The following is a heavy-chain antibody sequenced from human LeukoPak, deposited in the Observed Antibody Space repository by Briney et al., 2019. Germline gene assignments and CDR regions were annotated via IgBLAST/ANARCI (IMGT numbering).Heavy chain of an antibody. CDR1: GFTFSSYG. D-gene: IGHD3-3*01. J-gene: IGHJ4*02. CDR2: IWYDGSNK. CDR3: ITGDYDFWSGFYSPNRYFDY. V-gene: IGHV3-33*01. Sequence: GGSLRLSCAASGFTFSSYGMHWVRQAPGKGLEWVAVIWYDGSNKYYADSVKGRFTISRDNSKNTLYLQMNSLKTEDTAVYYCITGDYDFWSGFYSPNRYFDYWGQGTLVTVSS.